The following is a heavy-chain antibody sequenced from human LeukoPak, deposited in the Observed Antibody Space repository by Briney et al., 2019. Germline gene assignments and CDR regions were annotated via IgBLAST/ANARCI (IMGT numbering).Heavy chain of an antibody. J-gene: IGHJ5*01. CDR1: GFTFSSYW. CDR2: INSDGSGT. CDR3: ARTEGTVAYDS. V-gene: IGHV3-74*01. Sequence: GGSLRLSCAASGFTFSSYWMHWVRQAPGKGVVWVSSINSDGSGTIYEDSVRGRFTISRDNAKNTLYLQVNSLRAEDTAVYYCARTEGTVAYDSWGQGTLVTVSS. D-gene: IGHD4-23*01.